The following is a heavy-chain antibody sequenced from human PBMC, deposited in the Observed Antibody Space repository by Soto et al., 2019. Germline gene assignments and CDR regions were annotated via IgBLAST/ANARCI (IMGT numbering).Heavy chain of an antibody. CDR1: GDSISSGGYY. J-gene: IGHJ6*02. Sequence: QVQLQESGPGLVKPSETLSLMCTVSGDSISSGGYYWSWIRQHPGKGLEWIGYIYYSGSTYYSTSLKSRVSISVDTSKNQFSLRLTSVSAADAAVYYCARYCSATKGHENAMDVWGQGTTVTVSS. CDR3: ARYCSATKGHENAMDV. CDR2: IYYSGST. V-gene: IGHV4-31*03. D-gene: IGHD2-15*01.